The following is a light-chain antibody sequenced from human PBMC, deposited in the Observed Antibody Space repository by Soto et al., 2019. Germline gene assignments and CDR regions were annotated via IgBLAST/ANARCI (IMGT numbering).Light chain of an antibody. Sequence: QSALTQPASVSGSPGQSITISCTGTSTDIGTYSRVSWYLQYPGKAPKLMIYDVTKRPSGVSNRFSGSRSGSTASLTISGLQAEDEAEYYCSSYTNINTRACVFGTGTKLTVL. CDR1: STDIGTYSR. V-gene: IGLV2-14*02. J-gene: IGLJ1*01. CDR2: DVT. CDR3: SSYTNINTRACV.